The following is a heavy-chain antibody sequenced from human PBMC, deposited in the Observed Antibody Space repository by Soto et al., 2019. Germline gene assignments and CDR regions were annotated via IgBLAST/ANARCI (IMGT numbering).Heavy chain of an antibody. CDR1: DGAIVLYY. D-gene: IGHD6-13*01. CDR2: INHSGST. CDR3: ASLSRAAAGDISS. J-gene: IGHJ1*01. V-gene: IGHV4-34*01. Sequence: VTRSVTWSGWDGAIVLYYCISIRHPPEKGLEWIGEINHSGSTNYNPSLKSRVTIAVDTSKNQFSLNLSSVTAADTAVYYCASLSRAAAGDISSRGLRTAVPVS.